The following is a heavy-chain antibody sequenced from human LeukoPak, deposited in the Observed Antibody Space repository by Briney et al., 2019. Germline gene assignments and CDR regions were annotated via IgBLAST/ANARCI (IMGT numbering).Heavy chain of an antibody. CDR1: GYTFTNYY. CDR2: VNPSGGST. J-gene: IGHJ6*02. D-gene: IGHD5-18*01. V-gene: IGHV1-46*01. Sequence: GASVKVSCKASGYTFTNYYIHWVRQAPGQGLEWMGIVNPSGGSTSYAQKFQGRVTMTRDTSTSTLYMELSSLRSEDTAVYYCARDALSATAMEYYHYDMDVWGQGTTVTVSS. CDR3: ARDALSATAMEYYHYDMDV.